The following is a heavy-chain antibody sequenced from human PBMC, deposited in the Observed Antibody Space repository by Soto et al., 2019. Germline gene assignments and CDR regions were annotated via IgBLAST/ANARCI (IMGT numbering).Heavy chain of an antibody. CDR2: ISYDGSNK. D-gene: IGHD6-19*01. Sequence: QVQLVESGGGVVQPGRSLRLSCVASGFTFSSYAMHWVRQAPGKGLEWVAVISYDGSNKYYADSVKGRFTISRDNSKNTLYLQMNSLRAEDTSVYYCARDRVAVAGTGSWFDPWGQGTLVTVSS. CDR3: ARDRVAVAGTGSWFDP. J-gene: IGHJ5*02. V-gene: IGHV3-30-3*01. CDR1: GFTFSSYA.